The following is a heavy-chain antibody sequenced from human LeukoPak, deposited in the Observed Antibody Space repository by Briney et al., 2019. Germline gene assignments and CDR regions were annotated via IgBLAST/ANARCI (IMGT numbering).Heavy chain of an antibody. CDR1: GFTFSSYE. CDR2: IKQDGSEK. CDR3: AREQPYYYDSSGTALMAEIKYYFDY. Sequence: QPGGSLRLSCAASGFTFSSYEMNWVRQAPGKGLEWVANIKQDGSEKYYVDSVKGRFTISRDNAKNSLYLQMNSLRAEDTGVYYCAREQPYYYDSSGTALMAEIKYYFDYWGQGTLVTVSS. V-gene: IGHV3-7*01. D-gene: IGHD3-22*01. J-gene: IGHJ4*02.